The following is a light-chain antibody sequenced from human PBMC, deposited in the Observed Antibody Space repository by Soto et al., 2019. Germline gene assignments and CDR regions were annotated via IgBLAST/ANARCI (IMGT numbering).Light chain of an antibody. CDR2: GAF. Sequence: EIVLTQSPGTLSLSPGERATFSCRASQSVSSNYLAWYQQKPGQAPRLLIYGAFKRATGIPDRFSGSGSGTEFTLTISSLQSEDFAVYYCQQYDDWQTFGQGTKVDIK. J-gene: IGKJ1*01. CDR3: QQYDDWQT. CDR1: QSVSSNY. V-gene: IGKV3-20*01.